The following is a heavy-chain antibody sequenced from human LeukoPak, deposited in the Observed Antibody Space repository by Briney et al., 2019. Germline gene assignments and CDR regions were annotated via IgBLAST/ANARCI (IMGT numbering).Heavy chain of an antibody. CDR3: AVSGGYYYYYMDV. Sequence: ASVKVSCKASGYTFTSYGISWVRQAPGQGLEWMGGIIPIFGTANYAQKFQGRVTITTDESTSTAYMELSSLRSEDTAVYYCAVSGGYYYYYMDVWGKGTTVTVSS. CDR2: IIPIFGTA. V-gene: IGHV1-69*05. D-gene: IGHD3-16*01. CDR1: GYTFTSYG. J-gene: IGHJ6*03.